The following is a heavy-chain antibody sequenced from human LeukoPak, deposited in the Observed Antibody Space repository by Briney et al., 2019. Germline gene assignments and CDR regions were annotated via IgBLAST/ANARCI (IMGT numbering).Heavy chain of an antibody. V-gene: IGHV1-2*02. Sequence: ASVKVSCKASGCTFTGYYMHWVRQAPGQGLEWMGWINPNSGGTKYAQNFQGRVTMTRDTSISTAYMELSGLRSDDTAVYYCARDRGGDAFDIWGQGTMVTVSS. CDR3: ARDRGGDAFDI. J-gene: IGHJ3*02. CDR2: INPNSGGT. D-gene: IGHD3-10*01. CDR1: GCTFTGYY.